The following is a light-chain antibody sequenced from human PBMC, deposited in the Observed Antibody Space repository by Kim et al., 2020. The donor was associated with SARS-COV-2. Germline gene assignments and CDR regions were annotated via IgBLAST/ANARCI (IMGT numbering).Light chain of an antibody. CDR1: QSVSSSY. V-gene: IGKV3-20*01. CDR3: QQYGSSPWT. Sequence: EMVLTQSPGTLSLSPGERATLSCRASQSVSSSYSAWYQQKPGQAPRLLIYGASSRATGIPDRFSGSGSGTDFTLTISRLEPEDFAVYYCQQYGSSPWTFGQGTKVDIK. CDR2: GAS. J-gene: IGKJ1*01.